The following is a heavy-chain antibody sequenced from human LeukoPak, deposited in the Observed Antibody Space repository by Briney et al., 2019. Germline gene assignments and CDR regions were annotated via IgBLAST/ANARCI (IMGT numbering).Heavy chain of an antibody. Sequence: SETLSLTCTVSGGSISSSSYYWGWIRQPPGKGLEWIGSIYYSGSTYYNPSLKSRVTISVDTSKNQFSLKLSSVTAADTAVYYCARDHLYSSGLFDPWGQGTLVTVSS. CDR3: ARDHLYSSGLFDP. D-gene: IGHD6-19*01. CDR2: IYYSGST. CDR1: GGSISSSSYY. V-gene: IGHV4-39*07. J-gene: IGHJ5*02.